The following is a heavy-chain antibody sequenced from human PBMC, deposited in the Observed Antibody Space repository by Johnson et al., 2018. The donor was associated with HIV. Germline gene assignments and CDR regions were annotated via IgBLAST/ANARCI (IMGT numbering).Heavy chain of an antibody. J-gene: IGHJ3*02. D-gene: IGHD1-20*01. CDR3: ARRITGTSVAFDI. Sequence: VQVVESGGGLVQPGGSLRLSCAASGFTFSTYWMSWVRQAPGKGLEWVANVKEDGSDNYYVDSVKGRFTISRDNAKNSLYLQMNTLRAEDTALYYCARRITGTSVAFDICGQGTMVTVSS. CDR1: GFTFSTYW. CDR2: VKEDGSDN. V-gene: IGHV3-7*03.